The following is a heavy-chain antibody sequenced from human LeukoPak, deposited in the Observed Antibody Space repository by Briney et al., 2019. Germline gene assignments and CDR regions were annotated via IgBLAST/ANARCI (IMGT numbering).Heavy chain of an antibody. CDR2: IRYDGSNK. J-gene: IGHJ4*02. CDR3: AKDSTYSSSSFDY. V-gene: IGHV3-30*02. Sequence: GGSLRLSCAASGFTFSSYGMHWVRQAPGKGLEWVAFIRYDGSNKYYADSVKGRFTISRDNSKNTLYLQMNSLRAEDTALYYCAKDSTYSSSSFDYWGQGTLVTVSS. D-gene: IGHD6-13*01. CDR1: GFTFSSYG.